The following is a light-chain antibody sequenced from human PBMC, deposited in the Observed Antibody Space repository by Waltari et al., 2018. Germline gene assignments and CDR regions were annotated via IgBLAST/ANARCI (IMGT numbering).Light chain of an antibody. J-gene: IGLJ3*02. CDR3: SSYTSSSTPNWV. Sequence: QSALTQPASVSGSPGQSIPISCTGPSSDVGGYNYVSWYQQHPGKATNLMIYDVSNRPSGVSNRFSGSKSGNTASLTISGLQAEDEADYYCSSYTSSSTPNWVFGGGTKLTVL. CDR1: SSDVGGYNY. V-gene: IGLV2-14*01. CDR2: DVS.